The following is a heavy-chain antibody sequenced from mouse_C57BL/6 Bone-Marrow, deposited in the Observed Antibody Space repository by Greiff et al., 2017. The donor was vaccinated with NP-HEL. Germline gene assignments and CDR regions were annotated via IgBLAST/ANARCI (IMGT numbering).Heavy chain of an antibody. CDR1: GYTFTTYP. Sequence: VQGVESGAELVKPGASVKMSCKASGYTFTTYPIEWMKQNHGKSLEWIGNFHPYNDDTKYNEKFKGKATLTVEKSSSTVYLELSRLTSDDSAVYYCARSTMITTGDYYAMDYWGQGTSVTVSS. D-gene: IGHD2-4*01. V-gene: IGHV1-47*01. CDR3: ARSTMITTGDYYAMDY. CDR2: FHPYNDDT. J-gene: IGHJ4*01.